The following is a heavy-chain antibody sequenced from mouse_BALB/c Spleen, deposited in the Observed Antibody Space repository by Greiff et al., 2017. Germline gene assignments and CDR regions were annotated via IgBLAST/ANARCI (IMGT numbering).Heavy chain of an antibody. J-gene: IGHJ2*01. CDR2: IDPANGNT. V-gene: IGHV14-3*02. D-gene: IGHD2-4*01. CDR1: GFNIKDTY. Sequence: EVKLVESGAELVKPGASVKLSCTASGFNIKDTYMHWVKQRPEQGLEWIGRIDPANGNTKYDPKFQGKATITADTSSNTAYLQLSSLTSEDTAVYYCATLSTMITTRGFDYWGQGTTLTVSS. CDR3: ATLSTMITTRGFDY.